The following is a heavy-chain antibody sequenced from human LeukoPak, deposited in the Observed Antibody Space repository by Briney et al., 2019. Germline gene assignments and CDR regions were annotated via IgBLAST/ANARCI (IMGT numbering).Heavy chain of an antibody. D-gene: IGHD4-17*01. J-gene: IGHJ5*02. CDR3: ARHYGP. V-gene: IGHV4-39*01. CDR1: GGSFSDYY. Sequence: SETLSLTCAVYGGSFSDYYWGWIRQPPGKGLEWIGSIYSSGSTCYNPSLKSRVTISVDTSKNQFSLKLSSVTAADTAVYYCARHYGPWGQGTLVTVSS. CDR2: IYSSGST.